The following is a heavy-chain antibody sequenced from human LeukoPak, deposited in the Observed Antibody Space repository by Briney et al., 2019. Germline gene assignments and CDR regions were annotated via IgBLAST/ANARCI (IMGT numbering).Heavy chain of an antibody. J-gene: IGHJ4*02. D-gene: IGHD6-19*01. V-gene: IGHV1-2*04. CDR1: GYTFTGYY. Sequence: GASVKVSCKASGYTFTGYYMHWVRQAPGQGLEWMGWINPNSGGTNYAQKFQGWVTMTRDTSISTAYMELSRLRSDDTAVYYCARKSSGWYARTLDYWGQGTLVTVSS. CDR3: ARKSSGWYARTLDY. CDR2: INPNSGGT.